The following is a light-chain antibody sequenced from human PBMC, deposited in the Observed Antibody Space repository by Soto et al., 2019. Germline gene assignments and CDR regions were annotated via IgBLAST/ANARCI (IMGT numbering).Light chain of an antibody. Sequence: DIQMTQSPSSLSVSVGDRVTITCRASQSITSYLNLYQQKPGKAPKLLIYAASNLQSGVPPRFSGSGSGTDFPLTISSLQPEDFATYYCQQTYNSLMYTFGQGTNLEIK. CDR3: QQTYNSLMYT. CDR1: QSITSY. V-gene: IGKV1-39*01. J-gene: IGKJ2*01. CDR2: AAS.